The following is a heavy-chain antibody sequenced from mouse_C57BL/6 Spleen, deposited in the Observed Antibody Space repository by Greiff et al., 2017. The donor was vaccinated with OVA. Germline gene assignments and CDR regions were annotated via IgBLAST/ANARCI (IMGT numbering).Heavy chain of an antibody. CDR3: ARGGSSGYGAMDY. CDR2: INPSNGGT. Sequence: VQLQQPGTELVKPGASVKLSCKASGYTFTSYWMHWVKQRPGQGLEWIGNINPSNGGTNYNEKFKSKATLTVDKSSSTAYMQLSSLTSEDAAVYYCARGGSSGYGAMDYWGQGTSVTVSS. J-gene: IGHJ4*01. D-gene: IGHD3-2*02. V-gene: IGHV1-53*01. CDR1: GYTFTSYW.